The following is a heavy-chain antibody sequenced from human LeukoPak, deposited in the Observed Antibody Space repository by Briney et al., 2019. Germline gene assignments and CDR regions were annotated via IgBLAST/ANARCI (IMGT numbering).Heavy chain of an antibody. V-gene: IGHV4-39*07. D-gene: IGHD4-17*01. Sequence: SETLSLTCSVSGGSISSSGHYWGWIRQSPEKGLDWIGSIYSNGNTYYNPSVKSRVTISVDTSKNQLSLKLTSVTAAETAVYYCARSATVTTGYFDYSGQGALVTVSS. J-gene: IGHJ4*02. CDR2: IYSNGNT. CDR1: GGSISSSGHY. CDR3: ARSATVTTGYFDY.